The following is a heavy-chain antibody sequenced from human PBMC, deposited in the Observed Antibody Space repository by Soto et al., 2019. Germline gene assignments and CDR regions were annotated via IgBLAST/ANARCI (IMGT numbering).Heavy chain of an antibody. J-gene: IGHJ4*02. D-gene: IGHD6-19*01. CDR1: GFTFSTDS. CDR2: IRTSGATR. Sequence: EVQLVESGGGLVQPGGSLRLSCVASGFTFSTDSMNWVRQAPGKGLEWVAHIRTSGATRYYADSVKGRFTISRDNAKTSLYLQMDSLRNEDTAVYYCARFFGSGFDYWGPGTLVTVSS. CDR3: ARFFGSGFDY. V-gene: IGHV3-48*02.